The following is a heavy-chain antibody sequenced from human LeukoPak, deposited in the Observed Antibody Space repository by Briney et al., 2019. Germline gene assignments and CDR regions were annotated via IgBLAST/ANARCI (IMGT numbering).Heavy chain of an antibody. Sequence: KPGGSLRLSCAASGFTFSSYSMNWVRQAPGKGLEWVSSISSSSSYIYYADSVKGRFTISRDNAKNSLYLQMNSLRAEDTAVYYCARNRKAGYSGYSNWFDPWGQGTLVTVSS. D-gene: IGHD5-12*01. CDR2: ISSSSSYI. CDR3: ARNRKAGYSGYSNWFDP. V-gene: IGHV3-21*01. J-gene: IGHJ5*02. CDR1: GFTFSSYS.